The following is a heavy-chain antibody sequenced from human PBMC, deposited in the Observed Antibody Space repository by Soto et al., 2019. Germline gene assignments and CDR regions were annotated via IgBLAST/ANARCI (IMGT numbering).Heavy chain of an antibody. CDR2: IYSGGST. CDR3: ARLDVEMATIFDI. Sequence: GGSLRLSCAASGFTVSSNYMSWVRQAPGKGLEWVSVIYSGGSTYYADSVKGRFTIPRHNSKNTLYLQMNSLRAEDTAVYYCARLDVEMATIFDIWGQGTMVTVSS. V-gene: IGHV3-53*04. D-gene: IGHD5-12*01. J-gene: IGHJ3*02. CDR1: GFTVSSNY.